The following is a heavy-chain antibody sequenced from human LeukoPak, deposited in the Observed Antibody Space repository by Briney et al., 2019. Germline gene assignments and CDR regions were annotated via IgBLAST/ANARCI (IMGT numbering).Heavy chain of an antibody. D-gene: IGHD1-26*01. CDR1: GGTFSSYA. V-gene: IGHV1-69*05. CDR3: ARFSGSLASFDY. Sequence: ASVKVSCKASGGTFSSYAISWVRQAPGQGLEWMGRIIPIFGTANIAQKFQGRVTITTDESTSTAYMELSSLRSEDTAVYYRARFSGSLASFDYWGQGTLVTVSS. CDR2: IIPIFGTA. J-gene: IGHJ4*02.